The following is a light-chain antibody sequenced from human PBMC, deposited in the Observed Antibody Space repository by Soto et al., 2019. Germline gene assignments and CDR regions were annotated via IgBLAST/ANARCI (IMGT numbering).Light chain of an antibody. CDR1: QSVSSN. CDR3: QQYNNCPPWT. V-gene: IGKV3-15*01. Sequence: EIVMTQSPATLSVSPGERATLSCRASQSVSSNLAWYQQKPGQAPRLRIYGSSTKATGIPARFSGSGSGTEFTLSIRSLQSEDYAVYYCQQYNNCPPWTFGQGTTVEIK. CDR2: GSS. J-gene: IGKJ1*01.